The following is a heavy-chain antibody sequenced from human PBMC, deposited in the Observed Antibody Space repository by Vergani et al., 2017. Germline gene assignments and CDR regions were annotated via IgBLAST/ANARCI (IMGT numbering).Heavy chain of an antibody. D-gene: IGHD4-17*01. V-gene: IGHV1-69*01. J-gene: IGHJ3*02. CDR1: GGTFSSYA. CDR3: ARWGYGRVYGDYVGSFYI. CDR2: IIPIFGTA. Sequence: QVQLVQSGAEVKKPGSSVKVSCKASGGTFSSYAISWVRQAPGQGLEWMGGIIPIFGTANDAQKFPGRVTITADESTSTAYMELSSLRSEDTAVYYCARWGYGRVYGDYVGSFYIWGQGTMVIVSS.